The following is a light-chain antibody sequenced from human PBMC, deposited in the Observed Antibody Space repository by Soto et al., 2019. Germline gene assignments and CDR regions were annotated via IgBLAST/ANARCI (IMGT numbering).Light chain of an antibody. V-gene: IGLV1-40*01. Sequence: QSALTQPPSVSGAPGQRVTISCTGSSSNIGAGFDVHWYQQLPGTAPKLLIYDNTNRPSGVPARFSASKSGTSASLAITGLQADDEADYYCQSYDNSLTGAYVFGTGTKLTVL. CDR3: QSYDNSLTGAYV. J-gene: IGLJ1*01. CDR1: SSNIGAGFD. CDR2: DNT.